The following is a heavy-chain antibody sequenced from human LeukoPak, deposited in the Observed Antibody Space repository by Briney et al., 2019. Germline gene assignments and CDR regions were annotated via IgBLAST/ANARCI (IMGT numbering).Heavy chain of an antibody. CDR3: ARARASGRSGFDY. CDR1: GLTVSSYS. CDR2: ISSSSSTI. Sequence: GGSLRLSCVASGLTVSSYSMNWVRQAPGKGLEWVSYISSSSSTIYYADSVKGRFIISRDNAKNSLDLQMNSLRDEDTAVYYCARARASGRSGFDYWGQGTLVTVSS. D-gene: IGHD2-15*01. V-gene: IGHV3-48*02. J-gene: IGHJ4*02.